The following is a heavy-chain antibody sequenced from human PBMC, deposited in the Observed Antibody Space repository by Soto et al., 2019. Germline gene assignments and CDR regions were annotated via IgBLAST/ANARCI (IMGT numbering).Heavy chain of an antibody. D-gene: IGHD3-22*01. CDR2: ISSSGSII. V-gene: IGHV3-11*01. J-gene: IGHJ4*02. CDR1: GSTFSDYY. Sequence: PGGSLRLSCAASGSTFSDYYMSWIRQAPGKGLEWVSYISSSGSIIYYADSVKGRFTISRDNAKNSLYLQMNSLRAEDTAVYYCARDLGYYDSDGYLDYWGQGTLVTVSS. CDR3: ARDLGYYDSDGYLDY.